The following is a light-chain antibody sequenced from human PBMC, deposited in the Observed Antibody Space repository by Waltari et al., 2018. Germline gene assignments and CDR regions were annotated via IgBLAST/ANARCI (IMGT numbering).Light chain of an antibody. CDR3: QHRSNWPPTWT. Sequence: EIVLTQSPPTLSLSHGETATHPSRASQRVSSYLAWYQQKPGQAPRLLIYDAANRATGIPARFSGSGSGTDFTLTISSLEPEDFAVYYCQHRSNWPPTWTFGQGTKVEIK. CDR1: QRVSSY. V-gene: IGKV3-11*01. CDR2: DAA. J-gene: IGKJ1*01.